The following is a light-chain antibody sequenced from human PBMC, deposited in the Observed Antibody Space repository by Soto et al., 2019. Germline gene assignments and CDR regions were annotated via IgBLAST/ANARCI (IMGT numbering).Light chain of an antibody. V-gene: IGKV3-20*01. Sequence: EIVLTQSPGTLSLFPGERATLSCRASQSISSSYLAWYQQKPGQAPRLLIHGASNRATGIPDRFSGAGSGTDFTLTISRLEPEDFAVDYCHPYGSAPAWTFGQGTKVEIK. CDR2: GAS. CDR1: QSISSSY. J-gene: IGKJ1*01. CDR3: HPYGSAPAWT.